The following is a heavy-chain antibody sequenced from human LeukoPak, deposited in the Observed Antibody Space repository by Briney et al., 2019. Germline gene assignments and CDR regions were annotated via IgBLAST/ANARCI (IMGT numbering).Heavy chain of an antibody. J-gene: IGHJ6*03. CDR2: INHSGST. V-gene: IGHV4-34*01. CDR3: ATLGPYSYGYYYYMDV. D-gene: IGHD5-18*01. Sequence: SETLSLTCAVYGGSFSGYYWSWIRQPPGKGLEWIGEINHSGSTNYNPPLKSRVTISVDTSKNQFSLKLSPVTAADTAVYYCATLGPYSYGYYYYMDVWGKGTTVTVSS. CDR1: GGSFSGYY.